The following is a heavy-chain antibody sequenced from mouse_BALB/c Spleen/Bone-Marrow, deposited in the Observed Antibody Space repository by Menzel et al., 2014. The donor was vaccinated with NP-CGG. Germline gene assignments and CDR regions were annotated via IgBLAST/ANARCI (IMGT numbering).Heavy chain of an antibody. V-gene: IGHV5-17*02. Sequence: LVESGGGLVQPGGSRKLSCAASGFTFSSFGMHWVRQAPEKGLEWVAYISSGSSTVYYADKVMGRFTISRDNPKNTLFLKMTSLRSEVTNMYYCAESGSSSGYFDYWGRGTSLTGSS. CDR1: GFTFSSFG. CDR2: ISSGSSTV. J-gene: IGHJ2*02. CDR3: AESGSSSGYFDY. D-gene: IGHD1-1*01.